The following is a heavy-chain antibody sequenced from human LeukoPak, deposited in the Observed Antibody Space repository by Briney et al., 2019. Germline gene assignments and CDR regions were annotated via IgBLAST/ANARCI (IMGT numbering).Heavy chain of an antibody. CDR2: IGTAGDT. CDR1: GFTFSSYD. J-gene: IGHJ6*02. D-gene: IGHD5-18*01. V-gene: IGHV3-13*01. CDR3: ARSGYSYGYGYYGMDV. Sequence: GGSLRLSCAASGFTFSSYDMHWVRQATGKGLEWVSAIGTAGDTYYPGSVKDRFTISRENAKNSLYLQMNSLRAGDTAVYYCARSGYSYGYGYYGMDVWGQGTTVTVSS.